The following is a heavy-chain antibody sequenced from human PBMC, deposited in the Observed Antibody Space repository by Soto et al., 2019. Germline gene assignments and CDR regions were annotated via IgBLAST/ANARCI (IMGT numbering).Heavy chain of an antibody. V-gene: IGHV3-30*03. Sequence: QVQLVESGGGVVQPGRSLRLSCVASGFTLSSYGMHWVRQAPGKGLEWVAVMSYDGKKTKSVDSVKGRFTISRDNSNNTLYLQMNSLRPEDTAVYYCARESGGRSFDWGEYNWFDPWGQGTLVTVSS. CDR3: ARESGGRSFDWGEYNWFDP. CDR1: GFTLSSYG. D-gene: IGHD3-9*01. J-gene: IGHJ5*02. CDR2: MSYDGKKT.